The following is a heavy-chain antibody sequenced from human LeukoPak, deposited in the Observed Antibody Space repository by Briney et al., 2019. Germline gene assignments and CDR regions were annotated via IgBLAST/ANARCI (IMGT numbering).Heavy chain of an antibody. V-gene: IGHV4-34*01. CDR2: INHSGST. D-gene: IGHD5/OR15-5a*01. CDR3: ARSRPYSVRHDC. Sequence: SETLSLTCAVYGGSFSGYYWSWIRQPPGKGLEWIGEINHSGSTNYNPSLKSRVTISVDTSKNQFSLKLSSVTAADTAVYYCARSRPYSVRHDCWGQGTLVTVSS. J-gene: IGHJ4*02. CDR1: GGSFSGYY.